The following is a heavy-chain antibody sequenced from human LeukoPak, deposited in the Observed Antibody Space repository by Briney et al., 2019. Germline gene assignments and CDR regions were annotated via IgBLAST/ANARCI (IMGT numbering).Heavy chain of an antibody. J-gene: IGHJ5*02. D-gene: IGHD4-23*01. CDR1: GFTFSSYA. Sequence: GGSLRLSCAASGFTFSSYAMSWVRQAPGKGLEWVSAISGSGGSTYYADSVKGRFTIFRDNSKNTLYLQMNSLRAEDTAVYYCAEDSMVVTPGWFDPWGQGTLVTVSS. CDR2: ISGSGGST. CDR3: AEDSMVVTPGWFDP. V-gene: IGHV3-23*01.